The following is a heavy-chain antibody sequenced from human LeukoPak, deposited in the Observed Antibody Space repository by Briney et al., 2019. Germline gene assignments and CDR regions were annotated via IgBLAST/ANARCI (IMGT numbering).Heavy chain of an antibody. D-gene: IGHD5-18*01. CDR1: GYSISSGYY. J-gene: IGHJ4*02. CDR3: VGEGDTSRITGTDY. CDR2: INHSGST. V-gene: IGHV4-38-2*02. Sequence: SETLSLTCTVSGYSISSGYYWGWIRQPPGKGLEWIGSINHSGSTYYNPSLKSRVTISVDTSKNHFSLKLSSVTAADTAVYYCVGEGDTSRITGTDYWGQGTLGTVSS.